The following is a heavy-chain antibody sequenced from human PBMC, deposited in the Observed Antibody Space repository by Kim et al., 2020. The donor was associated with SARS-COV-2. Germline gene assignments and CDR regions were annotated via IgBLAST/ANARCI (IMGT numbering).Heavy chain of an antibody. J-gene: IGHJ4*02. D-gene: IGHD5-12*01. Sequence: SQTLSLTCAISGDSVSINSAAWNLIRQSPSRGLEWLGRTFYTSRWYSYYAGSVKSRITINPDTSKNHFSLQLNSVTPEDTAVYYCARGWLRSGFNYWGQGTLFTVSS. CDR2: TFYTSRWYS. CDR3: ARGWLRSGFNY. CDR1: GDSVSINSAA. V-gene: IGHV6-1*01.